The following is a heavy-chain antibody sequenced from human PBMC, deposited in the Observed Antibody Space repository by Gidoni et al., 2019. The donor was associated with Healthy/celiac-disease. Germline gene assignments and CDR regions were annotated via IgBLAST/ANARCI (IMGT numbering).Heavy chain of an antibody. Sequence: QVQLQESGPGLVKPSETLSLTCTVSGGYISSYYWSWIRQPPGKGLEWIGYIYYSGSTNYNPSLKSRVTISVDTSKNQFSLKLSSVTAADTAVYYCARDGVGDILTGYTDWGQGTLVTVSS. V-gene: IGHV4-59*01. CDR1: GGYISSYY. D-gene: IGHD3-9*01. J-gene: IGHJ4*02. CDR3: ARDGVGDILTGYTD. CDR2: IYYSGST.